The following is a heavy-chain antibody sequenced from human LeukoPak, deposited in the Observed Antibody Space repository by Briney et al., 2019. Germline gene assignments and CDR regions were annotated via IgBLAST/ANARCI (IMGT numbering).Heavy chain of an antibody. CDR2: INPNSGGT. CDR3: ARGYYYDSSGYYNDY. D-gene: IGHD3-22*01. V-gene: IGHV1-2*02. J-gene: IGHJ4*02. Sequence: RASVKVSCKASGYTFTGYYMHWVRQAPGQGLEWMGWINPNSGGTNYAQKFQGRVTMTRDTSISTAYMELSRPRSDDTAVYYCARGYYYDSSGYYNDYWGQGTLVTVSS. CDR1: GYTFTGYY.